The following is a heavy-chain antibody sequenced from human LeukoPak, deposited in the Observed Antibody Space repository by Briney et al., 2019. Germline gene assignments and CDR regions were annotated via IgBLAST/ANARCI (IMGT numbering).Heavy chain of an antibody. CDR3: AKDREWLRFHQVTVFDY. CDR1: GFTFSSYS. J-gene: IGHJ4*02. D-gene: IGHD5-12*01. CDR2: ISSSSSTI. Sequence: GGSLRLSCAASGFTFSSYSMNWVRQAPGKGLEWVSYISSSSSTIYYADSVKGRFTISRDNSKNTLYLQMNSLRAEDTAVYYCAKDREWLRFHQVTVFDYWGQGTLVTVSS. V-gene: IGHV3-48*01.